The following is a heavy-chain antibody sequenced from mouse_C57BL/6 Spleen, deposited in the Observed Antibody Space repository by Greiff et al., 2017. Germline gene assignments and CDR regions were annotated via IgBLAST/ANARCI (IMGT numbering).Heavy chain of an antibody. CDR3: ARDHYDYDEGYYAMDY. J-gene: IGHJ4*01. CDR2: IYPGSGNT. Sequence: QVQLQQSGPELVKPGASVKISCKASGYSFTSYYIHWVKQRPGQGLEWIGWIYPGSGNTKYNEKFKGKATLTADTSSSTAYMQLSSLTSEDSAVYYCARDHYDYDEGYYAMDYWGQGTSVTVSS. V-gene: IGHV1-66*01. CDR1: GYSFTSYY. D-gene: IGHD2-4*01.